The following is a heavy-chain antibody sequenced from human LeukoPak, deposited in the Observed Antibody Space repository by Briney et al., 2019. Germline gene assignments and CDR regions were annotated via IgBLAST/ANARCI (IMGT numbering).Heavy chain of an antibody. CDR1: GYTFTGYF. D-gene: IGHD5-12*01. V-gene: IGHV1-2*06. Sequence: GASVKVSCKGSGYTFTGYFMHWVRQAPGQGLEWMGRIIPNSGGSNFAQNFQGRVTMTRDTSISTTYMELSSLRSDDTAVYYCARGSYSGYDIDYWGQGTLVTVSS. CDR3: ARGSYSGYDIDY. CDR2: IIPNSGGS. J-gene: IGHJ4*02.